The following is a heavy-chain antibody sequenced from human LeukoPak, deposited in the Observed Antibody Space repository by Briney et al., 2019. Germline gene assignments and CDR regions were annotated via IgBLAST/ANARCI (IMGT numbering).Heavy chain of an antibody. Sequence: SVKVSCKASGGTFSSYAISWVRQAPGQGLEWMGGIIPIFGTANYAQKFQGRVTITANESTSTAYMELSSLRPEDTAVYYCARDYYDSSGYYPNYYYFDYWGQGTLVTVSS. D-gene: IGHD3-22*01. CDR2: IIPIFGTA. CDR3: ARDYYDSSGYYPNYYYFDY. CDR1: GGTFSSYA. V-gene: IGHV1-69*13. J-gene: IGHJ4*02.